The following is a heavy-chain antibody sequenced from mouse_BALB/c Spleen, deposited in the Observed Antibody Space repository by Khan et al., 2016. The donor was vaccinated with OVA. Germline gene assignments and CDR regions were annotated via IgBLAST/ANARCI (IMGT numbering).Heavy chain of an antibody. CDR3: ARTYFSYGKYGDYYTMDY. J-gene: IGHJ4*01. D-gene: IGHD2-1*01. CDR1: GFSLTSYG. Sequence: QVQLKESGPGLVQPSQSLSITCTISGFSLTSYGVPWVRQSPGKGLEWLGVIWGGGSTDYNSAFISRLTISKDNSKSPILFKMNNLQANETAINCCARTYFSYGKYGDYYTMDYWGQGTSLTVSS. CDR2: IWGGGST. V-gene: IGHV2-2*02.